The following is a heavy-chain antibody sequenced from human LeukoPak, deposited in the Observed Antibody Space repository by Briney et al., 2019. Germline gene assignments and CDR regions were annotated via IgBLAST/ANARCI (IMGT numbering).Heavy chain of an antibody. J-gene: IGHJ4*02. CDR3: AKGEGYSYGYYYFDY. D-gene: IGHD5-18*01. Sequence: GGSLRLSCAASGFTFSSYAMSWVRQAPGKGLEWVSAISGSGGSTYYADSVKGRFTISRDNSKNTLYLQMNSLRAEDTAVYYCAKGEGYSYGYYYFDYWGQGTLVTVFS. CDR1: GFTFSSYA. CDR2: ISGSGGST. V-gene: IGHV3-23*01.